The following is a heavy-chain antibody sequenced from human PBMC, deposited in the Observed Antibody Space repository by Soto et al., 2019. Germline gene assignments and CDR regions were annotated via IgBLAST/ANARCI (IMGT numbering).Heavy chain of an antibody. CDR1: GGTFSSYA. D-gene: IGHD4-17*01. J-gene: IGHJ6*02. CDR2: ISPIFGTA. Sequence: QVQLVQSGAEVKKPGSSVKVSCKASGGTFSSYAISWARQAPGQGLEWMGGISPIFGTANYAQKFQGRVTITADEATSTAYMELSSLRSEDTAVYYCARSSTVTTLYYYYYGMDVWGPGTTVTVSS. CDR3: ARSSTVTTLYYYYYGMDV. V-gene: IGHV1-69*01.